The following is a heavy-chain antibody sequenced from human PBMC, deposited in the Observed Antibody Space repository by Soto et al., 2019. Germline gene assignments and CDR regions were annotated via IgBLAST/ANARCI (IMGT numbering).Heavy chain of an antibody. CDR3: VQTTGWPGLDF. Sequence: EVQLVESGGGLIQPGGSLRLSCAASGFAVSSKYMTWVRQAPGKGLEWVSVIYGGGTTYYADSVKGRFTISRDTSKNTWYLQRDSLRAEDPAVYYCVQTTGWPGLDFWGQGTLVTVSS. V-gene: IGHV3-53*01. CDR1: GFAVSSKY. J-gene: IGHJ4*02. D-gene: IGHD6-19*01. CDR2: IYGGGTT.